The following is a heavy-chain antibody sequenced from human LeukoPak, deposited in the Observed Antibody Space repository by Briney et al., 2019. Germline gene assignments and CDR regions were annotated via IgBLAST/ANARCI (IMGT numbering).Heavy chain of an antibody. D-gene: IGHD6-19*01. J-gene: IGHJ4*02. V-gene: IGHV3-30-3*01. Sequence: GGSLRLSCAASGFTFSSYAMHWVRQAPGKGLEWVAVISYDGSNKYYADSVNGRFTISRDNSKNTLYLQMNSLRAEDTAVYYCARGDSGLDYWGQGTLVTVSS. CDR2: ISYDGSNK. CDR1: GFTFSSYA. CDR3: ARGDSGLDY.